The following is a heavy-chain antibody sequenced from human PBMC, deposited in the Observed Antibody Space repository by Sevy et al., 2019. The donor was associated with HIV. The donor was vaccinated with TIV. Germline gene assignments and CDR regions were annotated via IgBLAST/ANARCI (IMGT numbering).Heavy chain of an antibody. Sequence: GGSLRFSCAVSGFTFSSFWMSWVRQAPGKGLEWVANIKQDGSEKYYVDSVKGRFTISRENAKNSLYLQMNSLRAEDAAMYYCAKQANWALDYWGQRTLVTVSS. CDR3: AKQANWALDY. CDR1: GFTFSSFW. CDR2: IKQDGSEK. J-gene: IGHJ4*02. V-gene: IGHV3-7*01. D-gene: IGHD3-16*01.